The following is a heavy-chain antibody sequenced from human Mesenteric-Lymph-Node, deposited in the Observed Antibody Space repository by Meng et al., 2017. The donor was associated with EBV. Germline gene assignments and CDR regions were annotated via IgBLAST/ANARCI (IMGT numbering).Heavy chain of an antibody. CDR2: ISFDGSN. Sequence: QLPLVEAGGGVVQPGRSLRLSCATSGFAFSTFTMHWVRQTPGKGLEWVAVISFDGSNHYAESVRGRFTISRDNSKNTLYLQMNYLRPEDTAVYYCARDIATLEDGYLDYWGQGTLVTVSS. D-gene: IGHD2-15*01. CDR1: GFAFSTFT. CDR3: ARDIATLEDGYLDY. J-gene: IGHJ4*02. V-gene: IGHV3-30-3*01.